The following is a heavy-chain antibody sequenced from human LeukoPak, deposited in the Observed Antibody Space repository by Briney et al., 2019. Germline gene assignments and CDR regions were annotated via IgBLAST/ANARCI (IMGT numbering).Heavy chain of an antibody. CDR1: GGSLSSNSYY. J-gene: IGHJ4*02. D-gene: IGHD6-19*01. CDR3: ARHPQQWLDLGSDY. Sequence: SETLSLTCTVSGGSLSSNSYYWGWIRQPPGKGLEWIGSIYYSGSTYYNPSLKSRVTISVDTSKNQFSLKLSSVTAADTAVYYCARHPQQWLDLGSDYWGQGTLVTVSS. V-gene: IGHV4-39*01. CDR2: IYYSGST.